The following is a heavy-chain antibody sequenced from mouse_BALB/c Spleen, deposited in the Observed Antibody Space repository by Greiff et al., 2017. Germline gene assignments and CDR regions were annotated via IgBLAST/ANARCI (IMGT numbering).Heavy chain of an antibody. CDR2: ISSGSSTI. CDR3: ARIGTGVWFAY. J-gene: IGHJ3*01. CDR1: GFTFSSFG. D-gene: IGHD4-1*01. Sequence: EVKVVESGGGLVQPGGSRKLSCAASGFTFSSFGMHWVRQAPEKGLEWVAYISSGSSTIYYADTVKGRFTISRDNPKNTLFLQMTSLRSEDTAMYYCARIGTGVWFAYWGQGTLVTVSA. V-gene: IGHV5-17*02.